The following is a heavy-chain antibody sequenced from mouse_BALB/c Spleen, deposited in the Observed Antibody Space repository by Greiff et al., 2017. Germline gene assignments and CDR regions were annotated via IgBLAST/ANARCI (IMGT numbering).Heavy chain of an antibody. CDR3: AIDYYGSSYDY. CDR2: INPSTGYT. V-gene: IGHV1-7*01. CDR1: GYTFTSYW. J-gene: IGHJ2*01. D-gene: IGHD1-1*01. Sequence: QVHVKQSGAELAKPGASVKLSCKASGYTFTSYWMHWVKQRPGQGLEWIGYINPSTGYTEYNQKFKDKATLTADKSSSTAYMQLSSLTSEDSAVYYCAIDYYGSSYDYWGQGTTLTVSS.